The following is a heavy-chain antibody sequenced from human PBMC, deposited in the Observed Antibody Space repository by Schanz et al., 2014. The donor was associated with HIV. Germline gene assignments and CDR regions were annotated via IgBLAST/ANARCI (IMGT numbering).Heavy chain of an antibody. V-gene: IGHV3-30*18. CDR3: AKDRNHYDSRYRGKGNYYYYYGMDV. J-gene: IGHJ6*02. D-gene: IGHD3-22*01. CDR2: ISYDGRNK. Sequence: VQLVESGGHLVQPGRSLRLSCAASGFTFTDYAMHWVRQAPGKGLEWVAVISYDGRNKYYADSVKGRFTISRDNSKNTLYLQMKSLRPEDTAVYYCAKDRNHYDSRYRGKGNYYYYYGMDVWGQGTTVTVSS. CDR1: GFTFTDYA.